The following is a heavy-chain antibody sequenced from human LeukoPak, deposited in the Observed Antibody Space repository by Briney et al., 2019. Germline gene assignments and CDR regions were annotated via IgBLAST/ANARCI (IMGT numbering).Heavy chain of an antibody. CDR1: GYTFSSYY. Sequence: ASVKVSCKASGYTFSSYYMHWVRQAPGQGLEWMGISNPSGGSTSYAQKFQGRVTMTRDTSTSTVYMELSSLRSEDTAVYYCARGDSSGWYDDYYYYYGMDVWGQGTTVTVSS. CDR3: ARGDSSGWYDDYYYYYGMDV. CDR2: SNPSGGST. V-gene: IGHV1-46*01. J-gene: IGHJ6*02. D-gene: IGHD6-19*01.